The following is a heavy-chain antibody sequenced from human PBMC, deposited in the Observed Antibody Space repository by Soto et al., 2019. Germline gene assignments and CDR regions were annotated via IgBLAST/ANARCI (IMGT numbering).Heavy chain of an antibody. CDR3: AKDSRIYYFDY. V-gene: IGHV3-30*18. CDR1: GFTFSSYG. CDR2: ISYDGSNK. J-gene: IGHJ4*02. Sequence: PGGSLRLSCAASGFTFSSYGMDWVRQAPGKGLEWVAVISYDGSNKYYADSVKGRFTISRDNSKNTLYLQMNSLRAEDTAVYYCAKDSRIYYFDYWGQGTLVTVSS.